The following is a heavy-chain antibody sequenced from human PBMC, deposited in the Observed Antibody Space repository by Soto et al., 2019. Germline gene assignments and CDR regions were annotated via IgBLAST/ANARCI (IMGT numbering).Heavy chain of an antibody. J-gene: IGHJ6*02. V-gene: IGHV3-33*01. CDR3: ARDSSYDDYYYYGMDV. D-gene: IGHD5-18*01. CDR1: GFTFSSYG. Sequence: QVQLVESGGGVVQPGRSLRLSCAASGFTFSSYGMHWVRQAPGKGLEWVAVIWYDGSNKYYADSVKGRFTISRDNSKNTLYLQMNSLRAEDTAVYYCARDSSYDDYYYYGMDVWGQGTTVTVSS. CDR2: IWYDGSNK.